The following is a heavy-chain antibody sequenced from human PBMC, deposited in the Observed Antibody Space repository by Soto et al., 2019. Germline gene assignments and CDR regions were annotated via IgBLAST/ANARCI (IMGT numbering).Heavy chain of an antibody. J-gene: IGHJ6*02. CDR3: ARGRTMVRGVIRYHGMDV. CDR1: GGSFSGYY. Sequence: PSETLSLTCAVYGGSFSGYYWSWIRQPPGKGLEWIGEINHSGSTNYNPSLKSRVTISVDTSKNQFSLKLSSVTAADTAVYYCARGRTMVRGVIRYHGMDVWGQGTTVTVSS. D-gene: IGHD3-10*01. CDR2: INHSGST. V-gene: IGHV4-34*01.